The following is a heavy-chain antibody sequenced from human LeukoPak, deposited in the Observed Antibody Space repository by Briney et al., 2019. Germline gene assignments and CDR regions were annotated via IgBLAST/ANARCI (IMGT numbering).Heavy chain of an antibody. Sequence: ASVKVSCKASGYTFTSYYMHWVRQAPGQGLEWMGLINPSGGTTRYAQKFQGRVTMTRDLSTSTDYMELSSLRSDDTAVYFCARSTYYYDSSGYYYGAFDIWGQGTMVTVSS. D-gene: IGHD3-22*01. V-gene: IGHV1-46*01. CDR2: INPSGGTT. CDR3: ARSTYYYDSSGYYYGAFDI. CDR1: GYTFTSYY. J-gene: IGHJ3*02.